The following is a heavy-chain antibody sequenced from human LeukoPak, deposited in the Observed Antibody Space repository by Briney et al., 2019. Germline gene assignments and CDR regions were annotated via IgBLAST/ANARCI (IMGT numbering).Heavy chain of an antibody. CDR1: GGSISSSSYY. Sequence: SETLSLTCTVSGGSISSSSYYWGWIRQPPGKGLEWIGSIYYSGSAYYNPSLKSQVTISVDTSNNQFYLKLSSVTAADTAVYYCAREGDYYDSSGYYDYWGQGTLVTVSS. CDR2: IYYSGSA. J-gene: IGHJ4*02. CDR3: AREGDYYDSSGYYDY. V-gene: IGHV4-39*02. D-gene: IGHD3-22*01.